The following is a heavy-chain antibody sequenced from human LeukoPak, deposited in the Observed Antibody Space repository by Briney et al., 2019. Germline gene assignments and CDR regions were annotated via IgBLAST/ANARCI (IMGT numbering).Heavy chain of an antibody. D-gene: IGHD6-19*01. V-gene: IGHV3-74*01. CDR1: GFTFSAYW. Sequence: GGSLRLSCAASGFTFSAYWMHWVRQAPGKGLVWLSRINSDGYSISYADSVKGRVTISRDNAKNTLYLQMNTLRADDTAMYYCARGEAVAGTDYWGQGALVTVSS. CDR3: ARGEAVAGTDY. CDR2: INSDGYSI. J-gene: IGHJ4*02.